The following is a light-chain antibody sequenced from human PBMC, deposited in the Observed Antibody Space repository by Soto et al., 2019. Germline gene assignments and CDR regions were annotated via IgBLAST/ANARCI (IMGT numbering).Light chain of an antibody. V-gene: IGKV2-28*01. CDR1: QSLLHTNGDNC. CDR3: MQALQTHRT. CDR2: LGS. J-gene: IGKJ1*01. Sequence: DIVMTQSPLSLPVTPGEPASISCRSSQSLLHTNGDNCLDWFLQKPGQAPQLLIYLGSNRASGVPDRFSGSGSGTDFTLKISRVEAEDVGVYYCMQALQTHRTFGQGTKV.